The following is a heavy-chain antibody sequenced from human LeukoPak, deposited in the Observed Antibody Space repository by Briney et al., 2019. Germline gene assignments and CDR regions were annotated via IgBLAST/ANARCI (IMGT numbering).Heavy chain of an antibody. D-gene: IGHD3-10*01. V-gene: IGHV4-34*01. Sequence: PSETLSLTCAVYGGSFSGYYWSWIRQPPGKGLEWIGEINHSGSTNYNPSLKSRVAISVDTSKNQFSLKLSPVTAADTAVYYCARVRGLITMVRGVIIRSWFDPWGQGTLVTVSS. CDR1: GGSFSGYY. CDR3: ARVRGLITMVRGVIIRSWFDP. CDR2: INHSGST. J-gene: IGHJ5*02.